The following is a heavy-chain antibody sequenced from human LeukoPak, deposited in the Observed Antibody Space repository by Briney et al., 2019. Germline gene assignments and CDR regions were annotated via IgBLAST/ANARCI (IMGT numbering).Heavy chain of an antibody. V-gene: IGHV1-2*02. D-gene: IGHD2-2*02. CDR3: ARAREDCSSTSCFTSYNWFDP. CDR1: GYTFTGYY. J-gene: IGHJ5*02. CDR2: INPNSGGT. Sequence: ASVKVSCKASGYTFTGYYMHWVRQAPGQGLEWMGWINPNSGGTNYAQKFQGRVTMTRDTSISTAYMELSRLRSDDTAVYYCARAREDCSSTSCFTSYNWFDPWGQGTLVTVSS.